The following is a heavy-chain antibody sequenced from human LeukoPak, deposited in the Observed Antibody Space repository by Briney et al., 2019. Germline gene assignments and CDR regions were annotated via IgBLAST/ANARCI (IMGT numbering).Heavy chain of an antibody. V-gene: IGHV3-53*01. CDR1: GFTFSSYE. CDR2: IYSGGIT. CDR3: ATHYYDSSGYYYDHAFDI. Sequence: GGSLRLSCAASGFTFSSYEMNWVRQAPGKGLEWVSVIYSGGITYYADSLTGRFTISRDNSKNTLYLQMNNLRAEDTAVYYCATHYYDSSGYYYDHAFDIWGQGTMVTVSS. J-gene: IGHJ3*02. D-gene: IGHD3-22*01.